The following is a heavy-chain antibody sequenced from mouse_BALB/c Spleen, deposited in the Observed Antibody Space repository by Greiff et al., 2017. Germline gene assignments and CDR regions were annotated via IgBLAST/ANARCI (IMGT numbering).Heavy chain of an antibody. CDR2: ISTYYGDA. CDR3: ARGTTVVATDWYFDV. Sequence: VKLVESGAEMVRPGVSVKISCKGSGYTFTDYAMHWVKQSHAKSLEWIGVISTYYGDASYNQKFKGKATMTVDKSSSTAYMELARLTSEDSAIYYCARGTTVVATDWYFDVWGAGTTVTVSS. D-gene: IGHD1-1*01. CDR1: GYTFTDYA. V-gene: IGHV1S137*01. J-gene: IGHJ1*01.